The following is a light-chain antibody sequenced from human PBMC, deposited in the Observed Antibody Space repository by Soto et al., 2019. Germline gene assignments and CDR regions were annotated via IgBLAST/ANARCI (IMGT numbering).Light chain of an antibody. Sequence: EILLTQSPGTLSLSPGERATLSCSASQSVSSTYLAWYQQKPGQAPRLLIFGASRRATGIPDKFSGSGSGTDFTRTISRLEPEDFAVYYCQQYGSSPWTFGQGTKVEIK. CDR2: GAS. V-gene: IGKV3-20*01. CDR1: QSVSSTY. J-gene: IGKJ1*01. CDR3: QQYGSSPWT.